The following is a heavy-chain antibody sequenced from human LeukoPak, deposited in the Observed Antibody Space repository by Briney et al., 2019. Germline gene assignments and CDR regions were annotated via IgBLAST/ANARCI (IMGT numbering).Heavy chain of an antibody. J-gene: IGHJ4*02. CDR3: ARVLGDYSPNDY. D-gene: IGHD4-11*01. V-gene: IGHV1-2*02. Sequence: ASVKVSCKASGYTFTGYYMHWVRQAPGQGLEWMGWINPNSGGTNYAQKFQGRVTMTRDTSISTAYMELSRLRSDDTAVYYCARVLGDYSPNDYWGQGTLVTVSS. CDR2: INPNSGGT. CDR1: GYTFTGYY.